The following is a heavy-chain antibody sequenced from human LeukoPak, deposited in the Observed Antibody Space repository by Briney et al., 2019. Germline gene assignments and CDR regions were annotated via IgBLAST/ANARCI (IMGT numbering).Heavy chain of an antibody. D-gene: IGHD6-6*01. J-gene: IGHJ5*02. Sequence: ASVKVSCKASGYTFTSYGISWVRQAPGQGLEWMGWISAYNGNTNYAQKFQGRVTMTRDTSISTAYMELSRLRSDDTAVYYCARDLAATNWFDPWGQGTLVTVSS. V-gene: IGHV1-18*01. CDR1: GYTFTSYG. CDR2: ISAYNGNT. CDR3: ARDLAATNWFDP.